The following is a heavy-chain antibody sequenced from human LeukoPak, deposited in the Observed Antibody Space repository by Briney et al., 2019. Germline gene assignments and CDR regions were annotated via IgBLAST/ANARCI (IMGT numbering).Heavy chain of an antibody. CDR2: IYSGGST. V-gene: IGHV3-53*01. Sequence: GGSLRLSCAASGLTVSSNYMSWVRQAPGKGLEGVSVIYSGGSTYYADSVRGRFTISRDNSKNTLYLQMNSLRAEDTAVYYCARGDGSGHNWFDPWGQGTLVTVSS. J-gene: IGHJ5*02. D-gene: IGHD3-10*01. CDR3: ARGDGSGHNWFDP. CDR1: GLTVSSNY.